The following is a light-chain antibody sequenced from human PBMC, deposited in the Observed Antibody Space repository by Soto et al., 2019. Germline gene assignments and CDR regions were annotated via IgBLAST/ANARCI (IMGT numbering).Light chain of an antibody. CDR2: EVT. CDR1: SNDVGYYNY. J-gene: IGLJ3*02. Sequence: QSVLRQPASVSGSPGQSITISCTGTSNDVGYYNYVSWYQQHPGQAPKLMISEVTTRPSGVSDRFSGSKSGNTASLTISRLQAEDEAHYYCSSYTTAYTQVFGGGTKVT. V-gene: IGLV2-14*01. CDR3: SSYTTAYTQV.